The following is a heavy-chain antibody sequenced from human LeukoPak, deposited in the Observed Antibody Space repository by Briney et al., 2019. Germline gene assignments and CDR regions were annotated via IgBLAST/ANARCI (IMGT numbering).Heavy chain of an antibody. CDR3: ARSAFGDYSNWFDP. Sequence: RSSETLSLTCTVSGGSISSSGYYWGWIRQPPGKGLEWIGTVYYTGSTYYNPSLKSRVTISEDTSRNQFSLKVSSVTAADTAVYYCARSAFGDYSNWFDPWGQGTLVTVSS. CDR1: GGSISSSGYY. D-gene: IGHD4-17*01. CDR2: VYYTGST. J-gene: IGHJ5*02. V-gene: IGHV4-39*07.